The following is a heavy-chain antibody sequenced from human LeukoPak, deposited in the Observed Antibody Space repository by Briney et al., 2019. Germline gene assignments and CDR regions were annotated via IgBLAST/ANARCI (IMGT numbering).Heavy chain of an antibody. CDR3: AIPHSGSSSWHGDAFDI. Sequence: SETLSLTCTVSGGSISSSTYYWGWIRQPPGKGLEWIGSIYYSGSTYYNASLKSRVTISADTSKNQFSLKLSSVTAADTAVYYCAIPHSGSSSWHGDAFDIWGQGTMVTVSS. CDR1: GGSISSSTYY. CDR2: IYYSGST. D-gene: IGHD6-13*01. V-gene: IGHV4-39*01. J-gene: IGHJ3*02.